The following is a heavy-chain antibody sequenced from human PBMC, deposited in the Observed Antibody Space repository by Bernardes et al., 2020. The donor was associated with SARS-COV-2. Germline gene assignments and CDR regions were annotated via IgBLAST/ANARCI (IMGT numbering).Heavy chain of an antibody. CDR2: ISYDGSNK. CDR1: GFTFSSSA. V-gene: IGHV3-30-3*01. CDR3: ARGEEGNWFDP. Sequence: SLLLSCAASGFTFSSSAMHWVRQAPGKGLEWVAVISYDGSNKYYADSVKGRFTISRDNSKNTLYLQMNSLRAEDTAVYYCARGEEGNWFDPWGQGTLVTVSS. J-gene: IGHJ5*02.